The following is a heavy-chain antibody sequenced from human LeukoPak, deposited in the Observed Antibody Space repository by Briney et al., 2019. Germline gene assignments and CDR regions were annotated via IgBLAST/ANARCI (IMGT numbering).Heavy chain of an antibody. J-gene: IGHJ4*02. CDR3: ATGGSLAAAGDY. Sequence: SETLSLTCTVSGGSVSSGHYYWSWIRQPPGKGLEWIGYIYNSGSTNYNPSLKSRVAISVDTSKNHFSLKLSSVSAADTAVYYCATGGSLAAAGDYWGQGTLVTVSS. CDR1: GGSVSSGHYY. CDR2: IYNSGST. D-gene: IGHD6-13*01. V-gene: IGHV4-61*03.